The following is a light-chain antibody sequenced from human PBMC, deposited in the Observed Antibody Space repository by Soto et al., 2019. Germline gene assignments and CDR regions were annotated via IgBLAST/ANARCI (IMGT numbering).Light chain of an antibody. J-gene: IGKJ5*01. CDR2: YIS. CDR1: QTIGRN. V-gene: IGKV3-15*01. CDR3: QQHSQWPIT. Sequence: EIVMTQSPGTLSLSPGETATLSCGASQTIGRNYLAWYQQKPGQAPRLLIYYISTRAADIPARFSGSGSGTDFTLTISSLQSEDSGVYYCQQHSQWPITFGQGTRLEIK.